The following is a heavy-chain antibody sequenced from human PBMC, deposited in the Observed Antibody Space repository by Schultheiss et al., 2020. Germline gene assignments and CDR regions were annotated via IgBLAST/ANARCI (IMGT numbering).Heavy chain of an antibody. J-gene: IGHJ4*02. CDR1: GGSVSSSNW. CDR2: IYYSGST. CDR3: ARESMYYYDSSGYLGFDY. D-gene: IGHD3-22*01. Sequence: SQTLSLTCTVSGGSVSSSNWWSWVRQPPGKGLEWIGYIYYSGSTYYNPSLKSRVTISVDTSKNQFSLKLSSVTAADTAVYYCARESMYYYDSSGYLGFDYWGQGTLVTVSS. V-gene: IGHV4-4*02.